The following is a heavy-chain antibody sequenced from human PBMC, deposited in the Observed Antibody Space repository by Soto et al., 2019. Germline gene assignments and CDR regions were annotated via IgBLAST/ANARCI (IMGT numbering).Heavy chain of an antibody. Sequence: SETLSLTCTVSGGSISSYYWSWIRQPPGKGLEWIGYIYYSGSTNYNPSLKSRVNISVDTSKNQFSLKLSSVTAADTAVYYCATHGKNSGSRRMDVWGKGTTVTVSS. CDR3: ATHGKNSGSRRMDV. V-gene: IGHV4-59*08. D-gene: IGHD5-12*01. CDR1: GGSISSYY. J-gene: IGHJ6*03. CDR2: IYYSGST.